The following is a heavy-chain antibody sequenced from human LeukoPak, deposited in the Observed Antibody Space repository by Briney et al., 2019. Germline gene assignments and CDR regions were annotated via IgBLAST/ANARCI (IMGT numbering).Heavy chain of an antibody. Sequence: GASVKVSYKASGYTFTSYYIHWVRQAPGQGLEWMGIINPSGGSTNYAQKFQGRVTMTRDTSTRTVYMELSSLRSDDTAVYYCARGPRITLVRGGQWYFYMDVWGKGTTVTVSS. CDR2: INPSGGST. V-gene: IGHV1-46*01. CDR3: ARGPRITLVRGGQWYFYMDV. J-gene: IGHJ6*03. D-gene: IGHD3-10*01. CDR1: GYTFTSYY.